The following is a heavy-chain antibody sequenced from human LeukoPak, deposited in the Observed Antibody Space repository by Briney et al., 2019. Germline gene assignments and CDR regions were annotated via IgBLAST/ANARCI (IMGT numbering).Heavy chain of an antibody. D-gene: IGHD3-10*01. CDR1: GYTFTGYY. CDR3: ARDLVDKSYYYGSGSWFDP. J-gene: IGHJ5*02. CDR2: INPNSGGT. V-gene: IGHV1-2*02. Sequence: ASVKVSCKASGYTFTGYYMHWVRQAPGQGLEWMGWINPNSGGTNYAQKFQGRVTMTRDTSISTAYMELSRLRPDDTAVYYCARDLVDKSYYYGSGSWFDPWGQGTLVTVSS.